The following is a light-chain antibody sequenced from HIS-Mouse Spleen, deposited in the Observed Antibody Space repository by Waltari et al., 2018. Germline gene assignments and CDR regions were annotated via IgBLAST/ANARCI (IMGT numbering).Light chain of an antibody. J-gene: IGLJ1*01. CDR1: SSHVGGYNY. V-gene: IGLV2-14*03. Sequence: QSALTQPASVSGSPGQSITISCTGTSSHVGGYNYVSWYQQHPAKAPKLMIYDVSNRPSGCSKSFSGSKSGNTASLTISGLQAEDEADYYCSSYTSSSTPYVFGTGTKVTVL. CDR2: DVS. CDR3: SSYTSSSTPYV.